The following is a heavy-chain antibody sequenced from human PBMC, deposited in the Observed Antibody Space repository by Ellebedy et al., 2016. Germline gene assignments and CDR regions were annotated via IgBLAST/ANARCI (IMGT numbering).Heavy chain of an antibody. Sequence: SVTVSCXASGGIFSTSPISWVRRAPGQGLEWMGTIIPIFRSTNYAQKFQGRVTITADESTTTAYMELSSLRSDDTAVYFCARELTSLTTRCFDTWGQGTLVTVSS. CDR1: GGIFSTSP. J-gene: IGHJ5*02. CDR3: ARELTSLTTRCFDT. D-gene: IGHD4-17*01. CDR2: IIPIFRST. V-gene: IGHV1-69*13.